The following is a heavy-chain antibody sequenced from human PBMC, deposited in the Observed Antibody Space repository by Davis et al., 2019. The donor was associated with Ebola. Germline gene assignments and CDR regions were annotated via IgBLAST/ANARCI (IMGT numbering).Heavy chain of an antibody. CDR1: GGSISSGDYY. CDR3: ARAAGRGLDY. J-gene: IGHJ4*02. V-gene: IGHV4-30-4*08. Sequence: LRLSCTVSGGSISSGDYYWSWIRQPPGKGLEWIGYIYYSGSTYYNPSLKSRVTISVDTSKNQFSLKLSSVTAADTAVYYCARAAGRGLDYWGQGTLVTVSS. D-gene: IGHD6-13*01. CDR2: IYYSGST.